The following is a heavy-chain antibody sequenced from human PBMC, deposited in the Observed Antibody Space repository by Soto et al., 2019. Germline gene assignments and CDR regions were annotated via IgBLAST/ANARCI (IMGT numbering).Heavy chain of an antibody. CDR3: ARRKVTTGLNDY. V-gene: IGHV4-61*01. J-gene: IGHJ4*02. Sequence: QVQLQESGPGQVKPSETLSLTCTVSGGSVSSGFYYWNWIRQPPGKGLEWIGYIYYNGNTNDNPTLKSRVTTSADMSKNQFSLKLTSVTAAETAVYYCARRKVTTGLNDYWGQGTLVTVSS. CDR2: IYYNGNT. D-gene: IGHD4-17*01. CDR1: GGSVSSGFYY.